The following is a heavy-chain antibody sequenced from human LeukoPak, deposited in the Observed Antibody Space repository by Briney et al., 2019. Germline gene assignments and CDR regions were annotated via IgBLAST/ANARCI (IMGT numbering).Heavy chain of an antibody. V-gene: IGHV3-7*01. CDR1: GFTFSRFR. D-gene: IGHD3-16*01. CDR2: INQDGSEI. CDR3: TSSWGSAIDF. Sequence: GESLRLSCAASGFTFSRFRMSWVRQPPGKGLEWVANINQDGSEIYYVDSVKGRFTVSTDNAKDSLYLQMTSLRAEDTAVYYCTSSWGSAIDFWGQGTLVTVSS. J-gene: IGHJ4*02.